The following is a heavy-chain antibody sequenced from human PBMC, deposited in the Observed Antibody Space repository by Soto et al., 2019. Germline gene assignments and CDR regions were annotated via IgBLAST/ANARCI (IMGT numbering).Heavy chain of an antibody. CDR2: INPSGGST. V-gene: IGHV1-46*03. CDR3: TGAYGAGSFSAYGF. J-gene: IGHJ4*02. Sequence: ASVKVSCKASGYTFTSYYMHWVRQAPGQGLEWMGIINPSGGSTNYAQKFEGRATMTSDTSTGTFYLELTSLKSEDSALYYCTGAYGAGSFSAYGFGGQEPLVTVPS. CDR1: GYTFTSYY. D-gene: IGHD3-10*01.